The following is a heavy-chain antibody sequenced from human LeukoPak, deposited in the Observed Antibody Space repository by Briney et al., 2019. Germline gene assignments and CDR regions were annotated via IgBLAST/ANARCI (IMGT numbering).Heavy chain of an antibody. Sequence: GGSLRLSCAASGFTFSSYAMSWVRQAPGKGLEWVSAISGSGGSTCYADSVKGRFTISRDNSKNTLYLQMNSLRAEDTAVYYCAKGVRWLQLPYFDYWGQGTLVTVSS. CDR2: ISGSGGST. CDR1: GFTFSSYA. D-gene: IGHD5-12*01. V-gene: IGHV3-23*01. J-gene: IGHJ4*02. CDR3: AKGVRWLQLPYFDY.